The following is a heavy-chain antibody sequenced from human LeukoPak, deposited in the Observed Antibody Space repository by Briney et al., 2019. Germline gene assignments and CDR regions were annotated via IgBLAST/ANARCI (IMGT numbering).Heavy chain of an antibody. CDR1: GFPFSSYG. Sequence: GRSLRLSCAASGFPFSSYGMHWVRPAPGKGLEWVAVIWYDGSNKYYADSVKGRFTISRDNSKNTLYLQMNSLRAEDAAVYYCARGVNIAAAGTMVYWGQGTLVTVSS. J-gene: IGHJ4*02. CDR3: ARGVNIAAAGTMVY. D-gene: IGHD6-13*01. V-gene: IGHV3-33*01. CDR2: IWYDGSNK.